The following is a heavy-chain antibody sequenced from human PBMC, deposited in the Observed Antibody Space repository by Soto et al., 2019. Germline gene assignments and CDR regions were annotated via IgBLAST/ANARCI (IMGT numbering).Heavy chain of an antibody. Sequence: QVQLVQSGAEVKKPGSSVKVSCKASGGTFSSYAISWVRQAPGQGLEWMGGIIPIFGTANYAQKFQGRVTITADKSTSTAYRELSSLRSEDTAVYYCAHQYVTAMVTPTNYYYGMDVWGQGTTVTVSS. CDR2: IIPIFGTA. J-gene: IGHJ6*02. V-gene: IGHV1-69*06. D-gene: IGHD5-18*01. CDR1: GGTFSSYA. CDR3: AHQYVTAMVTPTNYYYGMDV.